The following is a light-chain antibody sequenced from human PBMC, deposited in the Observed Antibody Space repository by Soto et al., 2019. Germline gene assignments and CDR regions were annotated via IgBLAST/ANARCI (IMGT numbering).Light chain of an antibody. CDR3: QHGAT. V-gene: IGKV3-11*01. CDR2: DAS. Sequence: EIVLTQSPATLSLSPGERATVSCTASQSVSNNLGWYQQKPGQAPRLLIYDASNRATGIPARFSGSGSGTAFTLTISSLEPEDFAVYYCQHGATFGQGTRLEIK. J-gene: IGKJ5*01. CDR1: QSVSNN.